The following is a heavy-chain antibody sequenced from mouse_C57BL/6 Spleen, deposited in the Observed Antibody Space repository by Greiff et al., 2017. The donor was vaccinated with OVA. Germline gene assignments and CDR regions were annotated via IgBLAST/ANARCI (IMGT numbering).Heavy chain of an antibody. J-gene: IGHJ2*01. D-gene: IGHD2-3*01. V-gene: IGHV1-81*01. CDR2: IYPRSGNT. CDR3: AYDGYTYYFDY. CDR1: GYTFTSYG. Sequence: VKLQESGAELARPGASVKLSCKASGYTFTSYGISWVKQRTGQGLEWIGEIYPRSGNTYYNEKFKGKATLTADKSSSTAYMELRSLTSEDSAVYFCAYDGYTYYFDYWGQGTTLTVSS.